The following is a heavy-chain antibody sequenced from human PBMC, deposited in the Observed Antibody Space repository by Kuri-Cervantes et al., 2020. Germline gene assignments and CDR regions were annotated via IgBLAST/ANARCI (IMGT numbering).Heavy chain of an antibody. D-gene: IGHD4-11*01. CDR2: ITSSGNTR. J-gene: IGHJ6*03. CDR1: GFTFSSFE. Sequence: GGSLRLSCAASGFTFSSFEMNWVRQAPGKGLEWVSFITSSGNTRYYADSVKGRFTISRDNAKNSLYLQMNSLRAEGTAVYYCACSVTTVSPLNYYYMDVWGKGTTVTVSS. CDR3: ACSVTTVSPLNYYYMDV. V-gene: IGHV3-48*03.